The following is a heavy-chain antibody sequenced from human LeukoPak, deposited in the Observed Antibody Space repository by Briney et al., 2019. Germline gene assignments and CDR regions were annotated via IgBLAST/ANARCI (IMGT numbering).Heavy chain of an antibody. CDR1: VFSFRNDS. V-gene: IGHV3-30-3*01. CDR3: ARDPVTTWGYFDY. D-gene: IGHD4-17*01. CDR2: ISSDGTNK. Sequence: PWGSLRLSCAASVFSFRNDSIHWVRQAPCKGLEWVAVISSDGTNKNYADSVKGRFTISRDKAKNTVYLQVNSLRSEDTAVYYCARDPVTTWGYFDYWGQGTLVTVSS. J-gene: IGHJ4*02.